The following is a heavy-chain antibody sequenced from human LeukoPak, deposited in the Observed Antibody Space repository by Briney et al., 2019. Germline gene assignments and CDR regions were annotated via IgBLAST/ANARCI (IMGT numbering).Heavy chain of an antibody. CDR3: ARATQGSESIAAAEVGY. J-gene: IGHJ4*02. V-gene: IGHV7-4-1*02. CDR1: GYTFTSYA. Sequence: ASVKVSCKASGYTFTSYAMNWVRQAPGQGLEWMGWINTNTGNPTYAQGFTGRFVFSLDTSVSTAYLQISSLKAEDTAVYYCARATQGSESIAAAEVGYWGQGTLVTVSS. CDR2: INTNTGNP. D-gene: IGHD6-13*01.